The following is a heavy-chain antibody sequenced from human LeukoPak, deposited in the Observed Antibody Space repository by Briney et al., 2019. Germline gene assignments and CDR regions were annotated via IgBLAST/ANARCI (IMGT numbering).Heavy chain of an antibody. CDR1: GYTFTSYD. Sequence: ASVKVSCKASGYTFTSYDINWVRQATGQGLEWMGWMNPNSGNTGYAQKFQGRVTMTRNTSISTAYMELSSLRSEDTAVYYCARAGAGSGSYQFGYWGQGTLVTVSS. CDR2: MNPNSGNT. D-gene: IGHD3-10*01. J-gene: IGHJ4*02. CDR3: ARAGAGSGSYQFGY. V-gene: IGHV1-8*01.